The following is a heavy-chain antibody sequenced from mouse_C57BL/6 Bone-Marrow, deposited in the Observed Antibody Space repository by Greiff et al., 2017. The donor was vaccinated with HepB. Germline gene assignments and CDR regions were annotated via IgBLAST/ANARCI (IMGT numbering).Heavy chain of an antibody. Sequence: EVQLQQSGPELVKPGASVKISCKASGYTFTDYYMNWVKQSHGKSLEWIGDINPNNGGTSYNQKFKGKATLTVDKSSSTAYMELRSLTSEDSAVYYCARRSGNYVFYAMDYWGQGTSVTVSS. CDR1: GYTFTDYY. CDR3: ARRSGNYVFYAMDY. J-gene: IGHJ4*01. CDR2: INPNNGGT. D-gene: IGHD2-1*01. V-gene: IGHV1-26*01.